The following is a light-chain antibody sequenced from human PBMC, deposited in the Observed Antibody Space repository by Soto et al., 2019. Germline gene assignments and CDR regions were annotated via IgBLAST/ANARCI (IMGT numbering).Light chain of an antibody. CDR1: QDIRKS. J-gene: IGKJ4*01. V-gene: IGKV1-33*01. CDR2: DAS. Sequence: DIHLTQSPSSLSASVQDRVTITCQTSQDIRKSLNWYQHRPGKAPKLLIYDASWLETGVPSRFSGSGSGTHFTFTIASLQPEDIATYYCQQHADLPLTFGEGTKVDI. CDR3: QQHADLPLT.